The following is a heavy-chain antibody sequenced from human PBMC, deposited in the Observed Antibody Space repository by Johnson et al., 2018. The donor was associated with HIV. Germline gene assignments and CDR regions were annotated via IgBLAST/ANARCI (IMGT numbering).Heavy chain of an antibody. D-gene: IGHD5-12*01. Sequence: VQLVESGGGLIQPGGSLRLSCEASGFTFSRYWMHWVRQAPGKGLVWVSRINSDGSSTNYADSVKGRFTISRDNAKNTLYLQMNSRRAEDTAVFYGARDAKVGYGDAFDIWGHGTMVTVSS. CDR1: GFTFSRYW. V-gene: IGHV3-74*01. CDR3: ARDAKVGYGDAFDI. CDR2: INSDGSST. J-gene: IGHJ3*02.